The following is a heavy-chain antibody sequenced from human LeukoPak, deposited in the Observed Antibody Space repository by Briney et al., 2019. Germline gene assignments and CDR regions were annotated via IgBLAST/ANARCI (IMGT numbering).Heavy chain of an antibody. Sequence: PGGSLRLSCAASGFTFSSYGMHWVRQAPGQGLEWMGWINPDSGGTNYAQKFQGRVTMTRDTSISTAYMGLSRLRSDDTAVYYCAREGSYTVTTGLDCWGQGTLVTVSS. J-gene: IGHJ4*02. V-gene: IGHV1-2*02. CDR2: INPDSGGT. CDR3: AREGSYTVTTGLDC. CDR1: GFTFSSYG. D-gene: IGHD4-11*01.